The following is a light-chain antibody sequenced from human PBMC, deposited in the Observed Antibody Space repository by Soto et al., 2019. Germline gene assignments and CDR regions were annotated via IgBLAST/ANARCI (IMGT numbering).Light chain of an antibody. J-gene: IGLJ3*02. V-gene: IGLV1-36*01. CDR1: SSNIGTNG. Sequence: QSVLTQPPSASEAPRQRVTISCSGNSSNIGTNGVNWSQQLPGKAPKLLIYYDDLLPSGVSDRFSGSKSGTSASLAISGLQSEDEADYYCAAWDDSLNGWVFGGGTKLTVL. CDR3: AAWDDSLNGWV. CDR2: YDD.